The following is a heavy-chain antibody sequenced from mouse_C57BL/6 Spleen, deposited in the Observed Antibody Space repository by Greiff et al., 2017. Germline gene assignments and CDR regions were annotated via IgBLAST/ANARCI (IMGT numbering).Heavy chain of an antibody. J-gene: IGHJ3*01. CDR2: IDPENGDT. Sequence: EVKLQESGAELVRPGASVKLSCTASGFNIKDDYMHWVKQRPEQGLEWIGWIDPENGDTEYASKFQGKATITADTSSNTAYLQLSSLTSEDTAVYYCTTAYYGSSLFAYWGQGTLVTVSA. D-gene: IGHD1-1*01. CDR1: GFNIKDDY. V-gene: IGHV14-4*01. CDR3: TTAYYGSSLFAY.